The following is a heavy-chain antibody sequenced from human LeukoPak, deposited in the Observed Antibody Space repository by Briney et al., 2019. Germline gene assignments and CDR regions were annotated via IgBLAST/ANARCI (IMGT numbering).Heavy chain of an antibody. V-gene: IGHV1-18*01. Sequence: ASVTVSCKASGYTFTSYGISWVRQAPGQGLEWMGWISAYNGNTNYAQKLQGRVTMTTDTSTSTAYMELRSLRSDDTAVYYCARWADYYDSSGYYYGWGDYWGQGTLVTVSS. J-gene: IGHJ4*02. CDR2: ISAYNGNT. D-gene: IGHD3-22*01. CDR3: ARWADYYDSSGYYYGWGDY. CDR1: GYTFTSYG.